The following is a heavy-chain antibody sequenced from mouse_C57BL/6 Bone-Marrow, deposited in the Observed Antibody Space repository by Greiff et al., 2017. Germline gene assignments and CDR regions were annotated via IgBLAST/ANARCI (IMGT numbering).Heavy chain of an antibody. CDR1: GYSFTGYF. J-gene: IGHJ3*01. CDR2: INPYNGDT. D-gene: IGHD1-1*01. Sequence: EVQLQQSGPELVKPGDSVKISCKASGYSFTGYFMNWVMQSHGKSLEWIGRINPYNGDTFYNQKFKGKATLTVDKSSSTAHMGLRSLTSEDSAVYYCAIYGSSPWFAYWGQGTLVTVSA. CDR3: AIYGSSPWFAY. V-gene: IGHV1-20*01.